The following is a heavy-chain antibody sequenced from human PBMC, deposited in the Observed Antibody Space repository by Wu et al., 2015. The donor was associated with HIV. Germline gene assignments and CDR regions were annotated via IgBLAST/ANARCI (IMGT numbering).Heavy chain of an antibody. J-gene: IGHJ6*02. D-gene: IGHD2-2*01. CDR1: GYTFTTSD. Sequence: QVQLVQSGAEVKKPGASVKVSCKASGYTFTTSDIHWVRQASGQGLEWMGWINPNSGKGYYAQRFQGRVTITTDESTSTAYMELSSLRSEDTAVYYCARDLLPTTSWTDSYYYGMDVWGQGTTVTVAS. CDR2: INPNSGKG. V-gene: IGHV1-8*01. CDR3: ARDLLPTTSWTDSYYYGMDV.